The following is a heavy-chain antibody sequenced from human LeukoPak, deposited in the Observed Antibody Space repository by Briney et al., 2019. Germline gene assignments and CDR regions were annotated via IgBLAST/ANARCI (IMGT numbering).Heavy chain of an antibody. CDR1: GDSISNYH. CDR3: ARGRTRGAAAAVDY. J-gene: IGHJ4*02. Sequence: PSETLSLTCTLSGDSISNYHWSWIRQPPGKGLKWIGYIHYSGSTNYNPSLKSRVTISVDTSKNQFSLKLNSVTAADTAMYYCARGRTRGAAAAVDYWGQGTLVTVSS. CDR2: IHYSGST. D-gene: IGHD6-13*01. V-gene: IGHV4-59*01.